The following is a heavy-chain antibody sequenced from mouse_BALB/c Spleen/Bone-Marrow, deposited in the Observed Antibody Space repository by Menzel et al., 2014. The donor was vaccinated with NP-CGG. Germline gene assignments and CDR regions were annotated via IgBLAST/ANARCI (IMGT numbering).Heavy chain of an antibody. CDR2: IYPGGGYT. D-gene: IGHD1-1*01. V-gene: IGHV1-63*02. J-gene: IGHJ4*01. CDR3: ARTRDGSSSYYAMDY. Sequence: VQLQQSGAELVGPGTSVKMSCKAAGYTFTNYWIGWVKQRPGHGLEWIGDIYPGGGYTNYNEKFKGKATLTADTSSSTAYVQLSSLTSEDSATYYCARTRDGSSSYYAMDYWGQGTSVTVSS. CDR1: GYTFTNYW.